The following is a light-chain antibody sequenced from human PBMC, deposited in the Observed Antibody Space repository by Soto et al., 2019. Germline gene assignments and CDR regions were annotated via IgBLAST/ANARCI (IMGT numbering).Light chain of an antibody. V-gene: IGLV7-43*01. Sequence: QAVVTQEPSLTVSPGGTVTLTCASSTGAVTSGHYTNWLQQKHGQAPRALIYSTDNKHSWTPARFSGSLLGGKAALTLSGAQPEDEADYSRLLYYGGAVIFGGGTKLTVL. CDR1: TGAVTSGHY. J-gene: IGLJ2*01. CDR2: STD. CDR3: LLYYGGAVI.